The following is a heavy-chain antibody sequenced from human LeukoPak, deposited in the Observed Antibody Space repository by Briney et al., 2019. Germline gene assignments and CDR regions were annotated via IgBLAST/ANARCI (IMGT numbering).Heavy chain of an antibody. CDR2: IIPIFGTA. V-gene: IGHV1-69*01. D-gene: IGHD2-15*01. CDR1: GGTFSSYA. J-gene: IGHJ6*02. Sequence: SVKVSCKASGGTFSSYAISWVRQSPGQGLEWMGGIIPIFGTANYAQKFQGRVTITADESTSTAYMELSSLRSEDTAVYYCARDAGKVAALRQYYYYYGMDVWGQGTTVTVSS. CDR3: ARDAGKVAALRQYYYYYGMDV.